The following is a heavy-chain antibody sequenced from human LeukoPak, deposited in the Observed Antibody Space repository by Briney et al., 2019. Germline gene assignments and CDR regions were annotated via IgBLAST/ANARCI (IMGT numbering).Heavy chain of an antibody. D-gene: IGHD3-10*01. CDR3: AKDLWTMVRGAFDY. Sequence: GGSPRLSCAASGFTFSSYGMHWVRQAPGKGLEWVAVISYDGRNKYYADSVKGRFTISRDNSKNTLYLQVNSLRAEDTAVYYCAKDLWTMVRGAFDYWGQGTLVTVSS. CDR1: GFTFSSYG. CDR2: ISYDGRNK. V-gene: IGHV3-30*18. J-gene: IGHJ4*02.